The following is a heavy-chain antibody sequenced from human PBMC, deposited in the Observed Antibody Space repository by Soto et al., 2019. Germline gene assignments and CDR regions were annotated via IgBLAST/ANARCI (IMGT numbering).Heavy chain of an antibody. CDR3: VKDEGTSSTVFGY. Sequence: PGGSLRLSCLASGFTFKAYAMGWVRQAPGKGLEWVSSISATDGKTYYADSVRGRFMISRDNSRNSLFLQMNGLRPDDSALYHCVKDEGTSSTVFGYWGQGTPVTVSS. CDR2: ISATDGKT. D-gene: IGHD4-4*01. CDR1: GFTFKAYA. V-gene: IGHV3-23*01. J-gene: IGHJ4*02.